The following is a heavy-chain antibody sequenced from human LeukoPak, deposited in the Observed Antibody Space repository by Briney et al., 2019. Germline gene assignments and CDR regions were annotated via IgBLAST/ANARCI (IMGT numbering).Heavy chain of an antibody. D-gene: IGHD3-22*01. J-gene: IGHJ4*02. Sequence: PGGSLRLSCAASGFTFSSYGMHWVRQAPGKALEWVAVISRDGVDKYYSDSVKGRFTISRDNAKNSLYLQMNSLRAEDTAVYYCAKGPRDSPWDYWGQGTLVTVSS. CDR3: AKGPRDSPWDY. CDR1: GFTFSSYG. CDR2: ISRDGVDK. V-gene: IGHV3-30*18.